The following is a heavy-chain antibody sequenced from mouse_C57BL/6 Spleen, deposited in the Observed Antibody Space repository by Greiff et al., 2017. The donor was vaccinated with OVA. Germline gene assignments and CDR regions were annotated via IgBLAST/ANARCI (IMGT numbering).Heavy chain of an antibody. V-gene: IGHV5-17*01. Sequence: EVKLMESGGGLVKPGGSLKLSCAASGFTFSDYGMHWVRQAPEKGLEWVAYISSGSSTIYYADTVKGRFTISRDNAKNTLFLQMTSLRSEDTAMYYCARRYDYLYFDYWGQGTTLTVSS. J-gene: IGHJ2*01. CDR2: ISSGSSTI. CDR3: ARRYDYLYFDY. D-gene: IGHD2-4*01. CDR1: GFTFSDYG.